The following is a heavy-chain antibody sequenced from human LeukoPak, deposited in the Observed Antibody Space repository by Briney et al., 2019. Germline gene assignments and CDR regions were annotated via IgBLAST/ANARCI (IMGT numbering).Heavy chain of an antibody. CDR1: GFTFSSYG. D-gene: IGHD4-17*01. CDR3: ARDRDYGDHFDY. J-gene: IGHJ4*02. CDR2: IWYDGSNK. Sequence: GRSLRLSCAASGFTFSSYGTHWVRQAPGKGLEWVAVIWYDGSNKYYADSVKGRFTISRDNSKNTLYLQMNSLRAEDTAVYYCARDRDYGDHFDYWGQGTLVTVSS. V-gene: IGHV3-33*01.